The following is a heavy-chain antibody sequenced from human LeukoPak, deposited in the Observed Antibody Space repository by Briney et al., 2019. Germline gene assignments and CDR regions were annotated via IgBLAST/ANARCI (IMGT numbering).Heavy chain of an antibody. CDR1: GFTVSSNY. Sequence: QPGGSLRLSCAASGFTVSSNYMSWVRQAPGKGLEWVSVIYSGGSTYYADSVKGRFTISRDNSKNTLYLQMNSLRAEDTAVYYCARASGVWLLGSIYFDYWGQGTLVTVSS. V-gene: IGHV3-53*01. CDR2: IYSGGST. J-gene: IGHJ4*02. CDR3: ARASGVWLLGSIYFDY. D-gene: IGHD3-22*01.